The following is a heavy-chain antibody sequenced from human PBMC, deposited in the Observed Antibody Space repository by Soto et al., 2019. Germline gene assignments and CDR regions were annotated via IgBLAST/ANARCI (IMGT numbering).Heavy chain of an antibody. J-gene: IGHJ6*02. CDR1: GGSMRSYY. CDR2: IYSRGDT. V-gene: IGHV4-4*07. Sequence: SETLSLTCSVSGGSMRSYYWNWLRQPAGKGLEWIGRIYSRGDTNYNPSVKSRVTMSVDTSKNGFSLRLNSVTAADTAVYYCAGIGEDVYYGMDVWGQGTTVTVSS. CDR3: AGIGEDVYYGMDV. D-gene: IGHD2-21*01.